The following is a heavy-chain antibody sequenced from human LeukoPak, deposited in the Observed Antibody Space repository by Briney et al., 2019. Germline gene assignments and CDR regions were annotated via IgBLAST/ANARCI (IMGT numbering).Heavy chain of an antibody. Sequence: PSETLSLTCTVSGGSISSYYWSWIRQPPGKGLEWIGYIYYSGSTNYNPSLKSRVTISVDTSKNQFSLKLSSVTAADTAVYYCARARSAYYGSGIGWFDPWGQGTLVTVSS. CDR1: GGSISSYY. CDR3: ARARSAYYGSGIGWFDP. CDR2: IYYSGST. V-gene: IGHV4-59*01. D-gene: IGHD3-10*01. J-gene: IGHJ5*02.